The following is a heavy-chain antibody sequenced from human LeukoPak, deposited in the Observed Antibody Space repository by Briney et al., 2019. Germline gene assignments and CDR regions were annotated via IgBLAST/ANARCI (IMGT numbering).Heavy chain of an antibody. V-gene: IGHV4-61*02. CDR3: ARDFKGDYYYYYMDV. Sequence: SETLSLTCTVSGGSISSGSYYWSWIRQPAGKRLEWIGRIYTSGSTNYNPSLKSRVTISVDTSKNQFSLKLSSVTAADTAVYYCARDFKGDYYYYYMDVWGKGTTVTVSS. CDR2: IYTSGST. J-gene: IGHJ6*03. CDR1: GGSISSGSYY.